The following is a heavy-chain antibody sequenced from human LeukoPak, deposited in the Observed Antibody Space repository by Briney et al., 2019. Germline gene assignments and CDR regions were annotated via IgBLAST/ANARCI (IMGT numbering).Heavy chain of an antibody. V-gene: IGHV1-8*01. D-gene: IGHD2-15*01. CDR2: MNPNSGNT. CDR1: GYTFTSYD. J-gene: IGHJ4*02. Sequence: ASVKVSFKASGYTFTSYDINWVRQATGQGLEWMGWMNPNSGNTGYAQKFQGRVTMTRNTSISTAYMELSSLRSEDTAVYYCARARYCSGGSCYSFGFDYWGQGTLVTVSS. CDR3: ARARYCSGGSCYSFGFDY.